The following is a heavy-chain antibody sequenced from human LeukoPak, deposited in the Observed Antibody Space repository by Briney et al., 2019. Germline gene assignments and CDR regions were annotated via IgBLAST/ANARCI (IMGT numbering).Heavy chain of an antibody. D-gene: IGHD2-2*01. CDR1: GFTFSSHA. J-gene: IGHJ4*02. V-gene: IGHV3-23*01. Sequence: QPGGSLRLSCAASGFTFSSHAMSWVRQTPGKGLEWVAAISGSGGSTYYADSVKGRFTISRDNSKNTLYLQMNSLRAEDTAVYYCAKGVVPAAICHFDYWGQGTLVTVSS. CDR2: ISGSGGST. CDR3: AKGVVPAAICHFDY.